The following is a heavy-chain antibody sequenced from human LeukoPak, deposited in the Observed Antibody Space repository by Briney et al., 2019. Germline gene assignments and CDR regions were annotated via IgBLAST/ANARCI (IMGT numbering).Heavy chain of an antibody. J-gene: IGHJ4*02. CDR3: AREASGYYRDF. CDR1: GFTFSSHG. V-gene: IGHV3-33*01. D-gene: IGHD3-3*01. Sequence: GGSLRLSCAASGFTFSSHGMHWVRQAPGKGLDWVAVIWYDGSKTLYADSVKGRFTISRDDSRNTLYLQMNSLRAEDTAVYYCAREASGYYRDFWGQGTLVTVSS. CDR2: IWYDGSKT.